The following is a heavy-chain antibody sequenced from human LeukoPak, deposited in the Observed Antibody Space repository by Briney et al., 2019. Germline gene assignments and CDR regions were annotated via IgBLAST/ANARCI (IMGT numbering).Heavy chain of an antibody. Sequence: PSETLSLTCAVYGGSFSGYYWSWVRQAPGKGLEWVSAISGRGDSTYYADSVQGRFTISRDNSKNTLYLQMNSLKVEDTAVYYCARELYTRDGYNSYMDVWGRGTTVTVSS. CDR2: ISGRGDST. CDR3: ARELYTRDGYNSYMDV. CDR1: GGSFSGYY. J-gene: IGHJ6*03. V-gene: IGHV3-23*01. D-gene: IGHD5-24*01.